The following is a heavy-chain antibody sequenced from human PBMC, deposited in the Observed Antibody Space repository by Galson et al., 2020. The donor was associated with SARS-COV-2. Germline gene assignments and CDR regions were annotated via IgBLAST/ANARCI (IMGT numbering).Heavy chain of an antibody. V-gene: IGHV3-23*01. CDR3: AKDWLMYDILTGYGD. J-gene: IGHJ4*02. CDR1: GFTFSSYA. CDR2: ISGSGGST. D-gene: IGHD3-9*01. Sequence: GGSLRLSCAASGFTFSSYAMSWVRQAPGKGLEWVSAISGSGGSTYYADSVKGRFTISRDNSKNTLYLQMNSLRAEDTAVYYCAKDWLMYDILTGYGDWGQGTLVTVSS.